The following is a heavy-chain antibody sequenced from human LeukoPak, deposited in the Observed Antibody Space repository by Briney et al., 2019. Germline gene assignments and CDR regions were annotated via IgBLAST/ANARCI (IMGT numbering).Heavy chain of an antibody. D-gene: IGHD3-22*01. CDR1: GGSISSHY. V-gene: IGHV4-59*11. CDR2: IYYSGST. CDR3: ARTNYYDSSGYRYYYYYYYMDV. Sequence: PSETLSLTCTVPGGSISSHYWSWVRQPPGKGLGWIGYIYYSGSTNYNPSLKSRVTISVDTSKNQFSLKLSSVTAADTAVYYCARTNYYDSSGYRYYYYYYYMDVWGKGTTVTVSS. J-gene: IGHJ6*03.